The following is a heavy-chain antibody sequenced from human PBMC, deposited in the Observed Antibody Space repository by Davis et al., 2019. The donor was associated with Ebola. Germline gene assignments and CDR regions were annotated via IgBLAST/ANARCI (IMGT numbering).Heavy chain of an antibody. Sequence: HSQTLSLTCDTSGDTVSSIDGAWNWIRQSPSRGLEWLGRTYYTSKWYNHYAASVKSRTTINADTSKNQFSLQLNSVTPEDTAVYYCARGWLRTGLDIWGQGTMVIVSS. CDR3: ARGWLRTGLDI. D-gene: IGHD5-24*01. CDR1: GDTVSSIDGA. V-gene: IGHV6-1*01. CDR2: TYYTSKWYN. J-gene: IGHJ3*02.